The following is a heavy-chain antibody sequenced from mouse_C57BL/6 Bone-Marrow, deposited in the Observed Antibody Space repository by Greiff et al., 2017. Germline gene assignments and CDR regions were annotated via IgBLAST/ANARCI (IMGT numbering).Heavy chain of an antibody. J-gene: IGHJ1*03. V-gene: IGHV1-82*01. CDR1: GYAFSSSW. D-gene: IGHD1-1*01. Sequence: QVQLKESGPELVKPGASVKISCKASGYAFSSSWMNWVKQRPGKGLEWIGRIYPGDGDTNYNGKFKGKATLTADKSSSTAYMQLSSLTSEYSAVYFCARYYGSSYWYFDVWGTGTTVTVSS. CDR2: IYPGDGDT. CDR3: ARYYGSSYWYFDV.